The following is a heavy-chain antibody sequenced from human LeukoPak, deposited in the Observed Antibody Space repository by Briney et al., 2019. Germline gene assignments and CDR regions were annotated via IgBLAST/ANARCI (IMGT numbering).Heavy chain of an antibody. J-gene: IGHJ4*02. CDR1: DGSISSGGYY. V-gene: IGHV4-31*02. Sequence: SQTLSLTWTVSDGSISSGGYYWSWIRQHPKKGLEWMGYIYYGGSAYYNPSLKSRVTISVDTSKNQFSLTLSSVTAADTAVYYCARTRPEGYSSSWFSPDYWGQGTLVTVSS. D-gene: IGHD6-13*01. CDR3: ARTRPEGYSSSWFSPDY. CDR2: IYYGGSA.